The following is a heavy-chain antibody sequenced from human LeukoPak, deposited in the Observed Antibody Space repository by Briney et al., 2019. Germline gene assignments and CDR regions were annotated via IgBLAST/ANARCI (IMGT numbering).Heavy chain of an antibody. CDR3: AREGDVFGPFDS. J-gene: IGHJ4*02. CDR1: GNTFSSYA. D-gene: IGHD3-16*01. CDR2: IVPVLEVT. Sequence: SVKVSCKASGNTFSSYAISWVRQAPGQGLEWLGRIVPVLEVTKYSQNLEGRVTITADKSTVTAYMEVNGLRPDDTAVYYCAREGDVFGPFDSWGQGTLVTVSS. V-gene: IGHV1-69*04.